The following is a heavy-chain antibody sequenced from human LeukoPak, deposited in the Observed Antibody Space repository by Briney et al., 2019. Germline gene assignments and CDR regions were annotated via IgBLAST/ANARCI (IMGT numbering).Heavy chain of an antibody. CDR1: GFTFDDYG. D-gene: IGHD5-12*01. CDR2: INWNGGTT. V-gene: IGHV3-15*01. J-gene: IGHJ6*03. Sequence: GGSLRLSCAASGFTFDDYGMSWVRQAPGKGLEWVSGINWNGGTTDYAAPVKGRFTISRDDSKNTLYLQMNSLKTEETAVYYCTTDPYSGCDSYFDYYIDVWGKGTTVTVSS. CDR3: TTDPYSGCDSYFDYYIDV.